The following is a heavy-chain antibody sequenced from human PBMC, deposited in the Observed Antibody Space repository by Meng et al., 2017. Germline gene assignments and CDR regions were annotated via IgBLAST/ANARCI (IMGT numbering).Heavy chain of an antibody. CDR1: GGNFSSYA. Sequence: VALVQSWAGGKKPGSSVKVSCKASGGNFSSYAISWVRQAPGQGLEWMGGIIPIFGTANYAQKFQGRVTITANKSTSTAYMELSSLRSEDTAVYYCARARGSSGYYAFDYWGQGTLVTVSS. V-gene: IGHV1-69*06. J-gene: IGHJ4*02. D-gene: IGHD3-22*01. CDR2: IIPIFGTA. CDR3: ARARGSSGYYAFDY.